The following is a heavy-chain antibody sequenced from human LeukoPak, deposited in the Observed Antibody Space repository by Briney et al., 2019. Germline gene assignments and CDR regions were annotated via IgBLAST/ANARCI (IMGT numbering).Heavy chain of an antibody. V-gene: IGHV1-2*02. J-gene: IGHJ4*02. D-gene: IGHD3-22*01. CDR1: GYTFTGYY. CDR3: ARGGIVVDPKDY. Sequence: ASVKVSCKASGYTFTGYYMHWVRQAPGQGLEWMGWINPNNGGTNYARGFQGRVTMTRDTSISTAYMELSRLRSDDTAVYYCARGGIVVDPKDYWGQGTLVTVSS. CDR2: INPNNGGT.